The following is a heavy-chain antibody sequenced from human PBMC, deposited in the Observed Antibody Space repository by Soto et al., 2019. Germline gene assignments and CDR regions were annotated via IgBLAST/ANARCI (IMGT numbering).Heavy chain of an antibody. J-gene: IGHJ5*02. CDR2: IKQDGSEK. CDR1: GFTFSSYW. V-gene: IGHV3-7*01. Sequence: EVQLVESGGGLVQPGGSLRLSCAASGFTFSSYWMSWVRQAPGKGLEWVANIKQDGSEKYYVDSVKGRFTISRDNAKNSLYLQMNGLRAEDTAVYYCARAFLAIAVNWFDPWGQGTLVTVSS. CDR3: ARAFLAIAVNWFDP. D-gene: IGHD6-19*01.